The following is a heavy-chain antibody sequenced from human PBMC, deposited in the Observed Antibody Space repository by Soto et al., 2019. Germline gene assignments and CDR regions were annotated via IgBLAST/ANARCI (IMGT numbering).Heavy chain of an antibody. V-gene: IGHV4-39*01. D-gene: IGHD4-17*01. CDR2: AFYSGSS. J-gene: IGHJ3*01. CDR1: GDSLRSNSYF. Sequence: QLQLQESGPGLVKPSETLSLTCTVSGDSLRSNSYFWGWIRQSPGKGLEWIGSAFYSGSSYHNPSLKSRVTVSGDTSKNQLSLRLSTVTASDTARYYCASHVLSLRDYGDPRVFDVWGQGTMVTVSS. CDR3: ASHVLSLRDYGDPRVFDV.